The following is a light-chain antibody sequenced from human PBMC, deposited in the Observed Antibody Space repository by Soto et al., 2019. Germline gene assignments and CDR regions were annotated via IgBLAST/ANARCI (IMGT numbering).Light chain of an antibody. CDR2: GAS. V-gene: IGKV3-15*01. J-gene: IGKJ2*01. CDR3: QQYNNWPPYT. CDR1: QSVSSS. Sequence: EIVMTQSPGTLSVSPGERATLSCRASQSVSSSLAWYQQRPGQAPRLLIYGASTRATGVPARFSGSGSGTEFTPTITRLQYEDFAVYYWQQYNNWPPYTFGQGTKLQIK.